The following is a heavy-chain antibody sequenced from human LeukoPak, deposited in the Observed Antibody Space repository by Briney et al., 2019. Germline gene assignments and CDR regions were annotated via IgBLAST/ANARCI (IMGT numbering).Heavy chain of an antibody. J-gene: IGHJ4*02. D-gene: IGHD2/OR15-2a*01. CDR2: VSDIGSI. V-gene: IGHV4-59*08. Sequence: SETLSLTCTVSSGSISTYYWGWIRQPPGKGLEWIAYVSDIGSINYNPSLKSRVTISLDTSKNQLSLKLSSVTAADTAVYYCAGHHPRNTVDFWGQGTLVTVSS. CDR1: SGSISTYY. CDR3: AGHHPRNTVDF.